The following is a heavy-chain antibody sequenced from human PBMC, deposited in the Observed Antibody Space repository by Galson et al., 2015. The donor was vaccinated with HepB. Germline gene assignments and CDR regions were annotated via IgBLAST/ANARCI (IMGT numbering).Heavy chain of an antibody. Sequence: SLRLSCAASGFTFSDYGLHWVRQAPGKGLEWVAVIWYDGSNEYYADSVKGRFTISRDNFQNTLYLQMNSLRAEDTAVYYCAKDAKKLEVHYWGQGSLVIVSS. CDR2: IWYDGSNE. J-gene: IGHJ4*02. CDR1: GFTFSDYG. V-gene: IGHV3-30*18. D-gene: IGHD3-3*01. CDR3: AKDAKKLEVHY.